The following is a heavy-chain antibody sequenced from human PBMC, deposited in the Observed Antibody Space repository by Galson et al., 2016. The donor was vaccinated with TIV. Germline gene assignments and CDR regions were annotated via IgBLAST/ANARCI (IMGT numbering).Heavy chain of an antibody. CDR1: GYTFTIYT. V-gene: IGHV1-3*01. D-gene: IGHD2-21*01. J-gene: IGHJ4*02. CDR3: ARPPYCGGDCYKYDS. CDR2: IDAGNGNT. Sequence: SVKVSCKASGYTFTIYTLHWVRQAPGQSLEWMGRIDAGNGNTKYSQKFQGRVTITRDTSASTAYMELSSLRSEDTAVYYCARPPYCGGDCYKYDSWGQGTLVAVSS.